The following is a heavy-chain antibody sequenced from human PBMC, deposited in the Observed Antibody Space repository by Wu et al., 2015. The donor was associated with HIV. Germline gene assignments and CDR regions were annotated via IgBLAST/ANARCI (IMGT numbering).Heavy chain of an antibody. J-gene: IGHJ4*02. CDR3: ARAGTYYDILTGYYRERGLDY. Sequence: QVQLVQSGAEVKKPGASVKVSCKASGYTFTGYYMHWVRQAPGQGLEWMGWINPNSGGTNYAQKFQGRVTMTRDTSISTAYMELSRLRSDDTAVYYCARAGTYYDILTGYYRERGLDYWAREPWSPSPQ. D-gene: IGHD3-9*01. V-gene: IGHV1-2*02. CDR2: INPNSGGT. CDR1: GYTFTGYY.